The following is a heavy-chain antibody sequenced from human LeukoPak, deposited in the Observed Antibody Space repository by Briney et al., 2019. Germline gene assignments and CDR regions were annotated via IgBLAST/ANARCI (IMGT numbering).Heavy chain of an antibody. CDR2: IIPILGIA. Sequence: GASVKVSCKASGGTFSSYTISWVRQAPGQGLEWMGRIIPILGIANYAQKFQGRVTITADKSTSTAYMELSSLRSEDTAVYYCARDPTLYGSGSTKFDPWGQGTLVTVSS. V-gene: IGHV1-69*04. D-gene: IGHD3-10*01. CDR1: GGTFSSYT. J-gene: IGHJ5*02. CDR3: ARDPTLYGSGSTKFDP.